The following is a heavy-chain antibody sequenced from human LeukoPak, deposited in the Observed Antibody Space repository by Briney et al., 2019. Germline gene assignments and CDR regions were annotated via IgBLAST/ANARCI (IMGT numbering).Heavy chain of an antibody. Sequence: ASVKVSCKASGYTFTGYYMHWVRQAPGQGLEWMGWINPNSGGTNYAQKFQGRVTMTRDTSISTAYLELSRLTSDDTAVYYCARGRGSTIFKNWFDPWGQGTLVTVSS. V-gene: IGHV1-2*02. CDR2: INPNSGGT. CDR3: ARGRGSTIFKNWFDP. CDR1: GYTFTGYY. D-gene: IGHD2-2*01. J-gene: IGHJ5*02.